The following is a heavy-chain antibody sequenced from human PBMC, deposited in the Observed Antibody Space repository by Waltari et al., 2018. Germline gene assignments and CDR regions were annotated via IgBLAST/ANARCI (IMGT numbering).Heavy chain of an antibody. CDR3: ARPGVDRGDAFDI. CDR2: NYYRGST. CDR1: GGSISSSSYY. D-gene: IGHD3-10*01. Sequence: QLQLQESGPGLVKPSETLSLTCTVSGGSISSSSYYWGWIRQPPGKGLEWIGSNYYRGSTYYNPSLKSRVTISVDTSKNQFSLKLSSVTAADTAVYYCARPGVDRGDAFDIWGQGTMVTVSS. J-gene: IGHJ3*02. V-gene: IGHV4-39*01.